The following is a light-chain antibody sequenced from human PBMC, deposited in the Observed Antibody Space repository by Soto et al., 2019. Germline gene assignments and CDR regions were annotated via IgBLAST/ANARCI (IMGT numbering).Light chain of an antibody. CDR1: QGIRSD. Sequence: AIQLTQSPSSLSASVGDRVTITCRASQGIRSDLAWYQQKPGKALKLLIYEASILESGVPSRFSGSGSETEFTLTISSLQPEDFATYYCQQCRYSSTFGPGTKVDLK. V-gene: IGKV1-13*02. J-gene: IGKJ3*01. CDR3: QQCRYSST. CDR2: EAS.